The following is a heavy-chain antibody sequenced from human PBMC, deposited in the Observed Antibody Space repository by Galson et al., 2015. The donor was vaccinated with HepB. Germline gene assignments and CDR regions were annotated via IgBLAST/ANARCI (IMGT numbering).Heavy chain of an antibody. D-gene: IGHD3-10*01. CDR3: ARTSGSYYHHNFDY. J-gene: IGHJ4*02. CDR2: IYPGDSDT. CDR1: GYSFTTYW. Sequence: QSGAEVKKPGDSLKISCKTSGYSFTTYWIGWVRQMPGEGLEWMGTIYPGDSDTKYSPSFQGQVTISADTSISTAYLQWSSLKASDTAMYYCARTSGSYYHHNFDYWGQGTLVTVSS. V-gene: IGHV5-51*01.